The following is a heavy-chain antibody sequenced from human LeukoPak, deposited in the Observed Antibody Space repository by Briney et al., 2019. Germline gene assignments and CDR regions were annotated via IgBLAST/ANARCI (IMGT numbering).Heavy chain of an antibody. CDR3: ASFPLNTMMVVVVY. CDR1: GFTFSSYA. Sequence: GGSLRLSCAASGFTFSSYAMHWVRQAPGKGLEWVAVISYDGSNKYYADSVKGRFTISRDNSKNTLYLQMNSLRAEDTAVYYCASFPLNTMMVVVVYWGQGTLVTVSS. CDR2: ISYDGSNK. D-gene: IGHD3-22*01. V-gene: IGHV3-30-3*01. J-gene: IGHJ4*02.